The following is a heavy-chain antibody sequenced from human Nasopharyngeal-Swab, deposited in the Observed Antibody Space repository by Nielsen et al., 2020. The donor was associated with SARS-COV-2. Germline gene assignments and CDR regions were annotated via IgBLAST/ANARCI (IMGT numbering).Heavy chain of an antibody. CDR2: LYTDGITA. V-gene: IGHV3-74*01. CDR3: TRGCGGDCHGIDY. CDR1: GFTFSSYW. Sequence: GESLKISCAASGFTFSSYWIHWVRQAPGKGLVWVSRLYTDGITANYADSVKGRFTISRDNANNTVYLQMNSLRAEETAVYYCTRGCGGDCHGIDYWGRGTLVTVSS. J-gene: IGHJ4*02. D-gene: IGHD2-21*02.